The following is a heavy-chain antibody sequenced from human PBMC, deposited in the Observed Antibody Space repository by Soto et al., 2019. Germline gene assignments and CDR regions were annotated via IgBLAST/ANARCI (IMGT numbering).Heavy chain of an antibody. V-gene: IGHV3-33*01. CDR1: GFTFSSYG. D-gene: IGHD3-16*02. J-gene: IGHJ4*02. CDR2: IWYDGSNK. CDR3: ARTARYTPYYFDY. Sequence: QVQLVESGGGVVQPGRSLRLSCAASGFTFSSYGMHWVRQAPGKGLEWVAVIWYDGSNKYYADSVKGRFTISRDNSKNTLYLQMNSLRAEETAVYYCARTARYTPYYFDYWGQGTPVTVSS.